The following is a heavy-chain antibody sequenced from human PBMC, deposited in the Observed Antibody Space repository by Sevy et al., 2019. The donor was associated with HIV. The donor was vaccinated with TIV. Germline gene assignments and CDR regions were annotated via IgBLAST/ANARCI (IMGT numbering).Heavy chain of an antibody. D-gene: IGHD6-19*01. CDR3: ARSPKAGQLNYYYYMDV. J-gene: IGHJ6*03. V-gene: IGHV4-39*01. CDR1: GGSISSSSYY. CDR2: IYYSGST. Sequence: SETLSLTCTVSGGSISSSSYYWGWIRQPPGKGLEWIGSIYYSGSTYYNPSLKSQVTISVDTSKNQFSLKLSSVTAADTAVYYCARSPKAGQLNYYYYMDVWGKGTTVTVSS.